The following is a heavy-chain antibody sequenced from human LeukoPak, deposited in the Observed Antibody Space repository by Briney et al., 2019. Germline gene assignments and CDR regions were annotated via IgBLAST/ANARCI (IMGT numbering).Heavy chain of an antibody. V-gene: IGHV3-53*01. Sequence: GGSLRLSRAASGFTVSSNYMSWVRQAPGKGLEWVSVIYSGGSTYYADSVKGRFTISRDNSKNTLYLQMNSLRAEDTAVYYCAKCGSSWYSLDYWGQGTLVTVSS. D-gene: IGHD6-13*01. CDR3: AKCGSSWYSLDY. CDR1: GFTVSSNY. J-gene: IGHJ4*02. CDR2: IYSGGST.